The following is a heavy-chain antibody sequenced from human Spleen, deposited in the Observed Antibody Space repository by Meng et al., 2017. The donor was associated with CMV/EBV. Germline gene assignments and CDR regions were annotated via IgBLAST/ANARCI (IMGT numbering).Heavy chain of an antibody. Sequence: ASVKVSCKASGYTFTSYYMHWVRQAPGQGLEWMGIINPSGGSTSYAQKFQGGVTMTRDTSTSTVYMELSRLRSEDTAVYYCGRRSTTADGIEYWGQGTLVTVSS. CDR3: GRRSTTADGIEY. CDR2: INPSGGST. V-gene: IGHV1-46*01. J-gene: IGHJ4*02. CDR1: GYTFTSYY. D-gene: IGHD6-13*01.